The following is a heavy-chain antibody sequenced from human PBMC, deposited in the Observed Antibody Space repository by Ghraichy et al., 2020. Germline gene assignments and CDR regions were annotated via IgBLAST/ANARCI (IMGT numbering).Heavy chain of an antibody. CDR3: ARVHFYDRSGFHYYLDY. CDR1: GYTFTRSG. V-gene: IGHV1-18*01. CDR2: ISGYNGDM. J-gene: IGHJ4*02. D-gene: IGHD3-22*01. Sequence: ASVKVSCKASGYTFTRSGISWVRQAPGQGLEWMGWISGYNGDMSYAQSLQGRVTMTTDKSTNTSYMELRSLRSDDTAVYYCARVHFYDRSGFHYYLDYWGQCTLVTVSS.